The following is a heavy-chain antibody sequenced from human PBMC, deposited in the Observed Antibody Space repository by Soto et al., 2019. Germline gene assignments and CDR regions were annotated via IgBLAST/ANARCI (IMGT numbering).Heavy chain of an antibody. CDR1: GFTFSTYG. CDR2: IHSDGSST. D-gene: IGHD2-21*02. Sequence: PGWSLRLSCAASGFTFSTYGMHWVRQAPGQGLVWGSRIHSDGSSTTYADSVKGRFTISRDNAKNTLYLQMNSLRAEDTAVYYCARGDRGAFDLWGQGTMVTVSS. J-gene: IGHJ3*01. CDR3: ARGDRGAFDL. V-gene: IGHV3-74*01.